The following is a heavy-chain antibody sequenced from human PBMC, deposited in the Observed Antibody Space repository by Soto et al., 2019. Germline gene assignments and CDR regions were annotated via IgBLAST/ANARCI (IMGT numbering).Heavy chain of an antibody. D-gene: IGHD5-12*01. CDR3: ASNXYSGYAVYYYSGMDV. CDR1: GYHFTSDA. Sequence: ASVNVSCKASGYHFTSDAMHWVRQAPGQRLEWMGWINAGNGNTKYSQKFQGRVTITRDTSASTVYMELSSLRSEDTAVYYCASNXYSGYAVYYYSGMDVWGQGTTVTVSS. CDR2: INAGNGNT. J-gene: IGHJ6*02. V-gene: IGHV1-3*01.